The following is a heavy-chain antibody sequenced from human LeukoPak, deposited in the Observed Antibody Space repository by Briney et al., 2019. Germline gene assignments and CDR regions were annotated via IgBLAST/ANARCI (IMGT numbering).Heavy chain of an antibody. J-gene: IGHJ4*02. CDR2: ISSGGGAT. Sequence: EPGGSLRLSCAASGFTFTTYALSWVRQAPGKGLEWVSAISSGGGATFYQDSVKGRFTISRDSSENTLYLQMNTLRADDTAVYYCARQLGYCSDGTCYFDFWGQGTLVTVYS. CDR1: GFTFTTYA. D-gene: IGHD2-15*01. CDR3: ARQLGYCSDGTCYFDF. V-gene: IGHV3-23*01.